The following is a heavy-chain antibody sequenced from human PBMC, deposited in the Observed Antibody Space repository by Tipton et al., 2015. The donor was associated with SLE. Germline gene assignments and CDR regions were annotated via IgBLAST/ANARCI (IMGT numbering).Heavy chain of an antibody. J-gene: IGHJ5*02. D-gene: IGHD3-22*01. CDR2: INHSGST. CDR3: ARLEPYYYDSSALNWFDP. Sequence: TLSLTCTVSGYSISSGYHWGWIRQPPGKGLEWIGEINHSGSTNYNPSLKSRVTISVDTSKNQFSLKLSSVTAADTAVYYCARLEPYYYDSSALNWFDPWGQGTLVTVSS. CDR1: GYSISSGYH. V-gene: IGHV4-38-2*02.